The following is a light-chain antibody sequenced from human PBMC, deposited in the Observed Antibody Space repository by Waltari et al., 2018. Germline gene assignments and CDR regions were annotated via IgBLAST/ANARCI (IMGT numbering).Light chain of an antibody. J-gene: IGLJ3*02. V-gene: IGLV1-40*01. Sequence: QSVLTQPPSVSGAPGQRVTISCTGRSSNIGSDFDVHWYRQLPGAAPTLLIYGDTHRPSGVPARFSGSKSATSASLAITGLQAEDEADYYCQSYDSSLSGWVFGGGTKLTVL. CDR3: QSYDSSLSGWV. CDR1: SSNIGSDFD. CDR2: GDT.